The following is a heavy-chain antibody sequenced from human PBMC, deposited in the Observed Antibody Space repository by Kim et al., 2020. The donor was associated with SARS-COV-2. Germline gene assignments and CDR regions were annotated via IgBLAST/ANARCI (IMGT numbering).Heavy chain of an antibody. J-gene: IGHJ5*02. CDR3: AKDLMGITMIVVANP. V-gene: IGHV3-23*01. Sequence: DSVKGRFTISRDNSKNTLYLQMNSLRAEDTAVYYCAKDLMGITMIVVANPWGQGTLVTVSS. D-gene: IGHD3-22*01.